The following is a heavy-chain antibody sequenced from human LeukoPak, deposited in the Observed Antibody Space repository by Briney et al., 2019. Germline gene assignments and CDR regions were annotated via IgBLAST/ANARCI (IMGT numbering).Heavy chain of an antibody. V-gene: IGHV5-51*01. CDR1: GYSFTSYW. CDR3: ARHGGIAVAGPYYYYYGMDV. J-gene: IGHJ6*02. Sequence: GESLKISCKGSGYSFTSYWIGWVRQIPGKGLEWMGIIYPGDSDTRYSPSFQGQVTISADKSISTAYLQWSSLKASDTAMYYCARHGGIAVAGPYYYYYGMDVWGQGTTVTVSS. CDR2: IYPGDSDT. D-gene: IGHD6-19*01.